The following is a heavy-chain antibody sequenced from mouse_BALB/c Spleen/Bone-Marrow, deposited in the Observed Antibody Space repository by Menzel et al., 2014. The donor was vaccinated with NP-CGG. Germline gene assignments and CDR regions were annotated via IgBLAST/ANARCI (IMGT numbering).Heavy chain of an antibody. J-gene: IGHJ1*01. D-gene: IGHD2-1*01. CDR1: GYTFTTYV. Sequence: VQLKESGPELVKPGASVKMSCKASGYTFTTYVMHWVKQKPGQGLEWIGYINPYTDGTKFNEKFKGKATLTSDKSSSTAYMELSSLSSEDSAVYFCARGYGNSPVYWYFDFWGAGTTVTVSS. V-gene: IGHV1-14*01. CDR3: ARGYGNSPVYWYFDF. CDR2: INPYTDGT.